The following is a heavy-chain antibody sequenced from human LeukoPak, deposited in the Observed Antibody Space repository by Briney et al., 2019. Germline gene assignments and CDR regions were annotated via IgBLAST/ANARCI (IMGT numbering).Heavy chain of an antibody. CDR1: GYSFTSYW. Sequence: GESLKISCKGSGYSFTSYWIGWVRQMPGKGLEWMGIIYPGDSDTRHSPSFQGQVTISADKSISTAYLQWSSLKASDTAMYYCARLRMTTVTDDAFDIWGQGTMVTVSS. CDR2: IYPGDSDT. V-gene: IGHV5-51*01. D-gene: IGHD4-17*01. CDR3: ARLRMTTVTDDAFDI. J-gene: IGHJ3*02.